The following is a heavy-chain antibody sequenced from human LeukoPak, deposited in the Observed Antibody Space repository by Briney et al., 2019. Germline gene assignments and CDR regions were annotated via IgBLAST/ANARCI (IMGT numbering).Heavy chain of an antibody. D-gene: IGHD5-12*01. J-gene: IGHJ5*02. CDR1: GFTFSSYA. CDR2: ISYDGSNK. Sequence: GGSLRLSCAASGFTFSSYAMHWVRQAPGKGLEWVAVISYDGSNKYYADSVKGRFTISRDNSKNTLYLQTNSLRAEDTAVYYCARDGGNSGYDSYNWFDPWGQGTLVTVSS. CDR3: ARDGGNSGYDSYNWFDP. V-gene: IGHV3-30*04.